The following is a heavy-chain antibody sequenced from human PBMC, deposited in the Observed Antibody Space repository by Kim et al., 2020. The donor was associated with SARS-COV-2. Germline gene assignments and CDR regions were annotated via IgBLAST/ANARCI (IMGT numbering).Heavy chain of an antibody. CDR2: SGGST. J-gene: IGHJ4*02. V-gene: IGHV3-23*01. CDR3: AKGPLMF. D-gene: IGHD3-10*02. Sequence: SGGSTYYADAVKGRFTISRDNSKNTLYLQMNSLRAEDTAVYYCAKGPLMFWGQGTLVTVSS.